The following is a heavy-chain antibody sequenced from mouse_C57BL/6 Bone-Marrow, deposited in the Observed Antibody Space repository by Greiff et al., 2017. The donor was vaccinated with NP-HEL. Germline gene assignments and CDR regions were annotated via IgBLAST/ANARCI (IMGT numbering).Heavy chain of an antibody. CDR2: INPSNGGT. J-gene: IGHJ3*01. Sequence: LKPGTELVKPGASVKLSCKASGYTFTSYWMHWVKQRPGQGLEWIGNINPSNGGTNYNEKFKSKATLTVDKSSSTAYMQLSSLTSEDSAVYYCARSGGYGWFAYWGQGTLVTVSA. V-gene: IGHV1-53*01. D-gene: IGHD2-14*01. CDR3: ARSGGYGWFAY. CDR1: GYTFTSYW.